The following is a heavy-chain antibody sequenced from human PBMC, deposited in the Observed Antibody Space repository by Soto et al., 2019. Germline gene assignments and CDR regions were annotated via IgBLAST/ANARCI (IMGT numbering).Heavy chain of an antibody. V-gene: IGHV2-26*01. CDR3: ARTEYSSPTTYYYYGMDV. CDR2: IFSNDEK. J-gene: IGHJ6*02. D-gene: IGHD6-6*01. CDR1: GFSLSNARMG. Sequence: QVTLKESGPVLVKPTETLTLTCTVSGFSLSNARMGVSWIRQPPGKALEWLAHIFSNDEKSYSTSLKSRLTISKDTSKSQVVLTMTNMDPVDTATYYCARTEYSSPTTYYYYGMDVWGQGTTVTVSS.